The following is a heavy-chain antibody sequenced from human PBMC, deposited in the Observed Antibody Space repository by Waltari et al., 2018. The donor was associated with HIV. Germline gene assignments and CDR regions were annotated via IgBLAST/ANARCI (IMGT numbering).Heavy chain of an antibody. J-gene: IGHJ3*02. Sequence: QVQLQESGPGLVKPSETLSLTCAVSGYSISSGYYWGWIRQPPGKGLEWIGSIYHSGSTYYNPSLKSRVTISVDTSKNQFSLKLSSVTAADTAVYYCARLWRVLLWFGESYAFDIWGQGTMVTVSS. V-gene: IGHV4-38-2*01. CDR2: IYHSGST. CDR1: GYSISSGYY. CDR3: ARLWRVLLWFGESYAFDI. D-gene: IGHD3-10*01.